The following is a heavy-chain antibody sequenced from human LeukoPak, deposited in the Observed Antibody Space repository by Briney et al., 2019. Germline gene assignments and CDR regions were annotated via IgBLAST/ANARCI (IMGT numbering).Heavy chain of an antibody. Sequence: GGSLRLSCAASGFTFSSYSMNWVRQAPGKGLEGVSSISSSSSYIYYAESVKGRFTSSRAKAKNSLYLQMNSPRAADTAVYYCARAKHGSKLWFDYWGQGTPVTVSS. J-gene: IGHJ4*02. V-gene: IGHV3-21*01. D-gene: IGHD5-18*01. CDR2: ISSSSSYI. CDR1: GFTFSSYS. CDR3: ARAKHGSKLWFDY.